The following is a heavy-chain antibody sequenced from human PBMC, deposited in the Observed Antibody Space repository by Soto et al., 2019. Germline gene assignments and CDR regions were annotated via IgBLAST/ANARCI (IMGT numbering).Heavy chain of an antibody. Sequence: GGALRLSCAASGFTFSSYAMSWVRQAPGKGLEWVSAISGSGGSTYYADSVKGRFTISRDNSKNTLYLQMNSLRAEDTAVYYCAKGNDYGDYCLEYWGQGTLVTVSS. CDR1: GFTFSSYA. D-gene: IGHD4-17*01. CDR2: ISGSGGST. CDR3: AKGNDYGDYCLEY. J-gene: IGHJ4*02. V-gene: IGHV3-23*01.